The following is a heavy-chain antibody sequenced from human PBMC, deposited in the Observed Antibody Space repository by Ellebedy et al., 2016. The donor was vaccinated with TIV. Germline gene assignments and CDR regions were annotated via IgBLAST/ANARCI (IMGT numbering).Heavy chain of an antibody. D-gene: IGHD1-26*01. J-gene: IGHJ3*01. Sequence: SETLSLXXTVSGGSISSSTYYCDWIRQPPGKGLEWIGTVFYSGSTFYNPSLTSRVTISVDTSKNQFSLKLTSLTAADTGIYFCARRRVGTTNPPAGSSEFDVWGQGTMVTASS. CDR1: GGSISSSTYY. CDR2: VFYSGST. CDR3: ARRRVGTTNPPAGSSEFDV. V-gene: IGHV4-39*01.